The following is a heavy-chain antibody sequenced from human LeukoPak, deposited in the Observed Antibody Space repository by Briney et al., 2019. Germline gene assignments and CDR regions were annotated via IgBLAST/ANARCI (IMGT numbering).Heavy chain of an antibody. V-gene: IGHV1-46*01. D-gene: IGHD1-26*01. CDR1: GYTFTSYY. CDR3: SSGRGATSSDY. Sequence: ASVKVSCKASGYTFTSYYMHWVRRAPGQGLECMGIINPSGGSTSYAQKFQGTVTMATDMSTSTVYMELSSLRSEDTAVYYCSSGRGATSSDYWGQGTLVTVSS. CDR2: INPSGGST. J-gene: IGHJ4*02.